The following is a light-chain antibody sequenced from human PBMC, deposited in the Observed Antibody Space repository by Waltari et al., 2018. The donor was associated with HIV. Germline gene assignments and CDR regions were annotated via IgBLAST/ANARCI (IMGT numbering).Light chain of an antibody. V-gene: IGKV1-33*01. CDR1: QDITNY. CDR3: QQYDNLFT. CDR2: DAS. J-gene: IGKJ3*01. Sequence: DIQMTQSPSSLSASVGDRVTITCQASQDITNYLNWYQRKPGKAPKLLIFDASNLERGVPSRFSGSGSGTDFTFTISSLQPEDVATYFCQQYDNLFTFGPGTRVDLK.